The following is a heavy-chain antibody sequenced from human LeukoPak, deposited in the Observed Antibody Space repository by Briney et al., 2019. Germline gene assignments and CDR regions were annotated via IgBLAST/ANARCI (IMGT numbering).Heavy chain of an antibody. D-gene: IGHD3-10*01. CDR3: ARLRVRGVLNFYYYYMDV. J-gene: IGHJ6*03. CDR2: INHSGST. Sequence: SETLSLTCAVYGGSFSGYYWSWIRQPPGKGLEWIGEINHSGSTSYNPSLKSRVTISVDTSKNQFSLKLSSVTAADTAVYYCARLRVRGVLNFYYYYMDVWGKGTTVTISS. CDR1: GGSFSGYY. V-gene: IGHV4-34*01.